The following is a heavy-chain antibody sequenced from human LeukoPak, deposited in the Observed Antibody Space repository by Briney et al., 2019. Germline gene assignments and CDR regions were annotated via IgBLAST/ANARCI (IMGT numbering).Heavy chain of an antibody. D-gene: IGHD3-10*01. CDR2: INPNSGGT. J-gene: IGHJ5*02. V-gene: IGHV1-2*02. CDR3: SRDYGSGSYPFDWFDP. CDR1: GYTFTGYY. Sequence: GASVKVSCKASGYTFTGYYMHWVRQAPGQGLEWMGWINPNSGGTNYAQKFQGRVTITRGTSISTAYMELSRLRSDDTAVYYCSRDYGSGSYPFDWFDPWGQGTLVNVSS.